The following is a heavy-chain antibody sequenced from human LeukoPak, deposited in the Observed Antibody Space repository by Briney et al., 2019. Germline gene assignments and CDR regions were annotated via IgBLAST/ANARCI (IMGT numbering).Heavy chain of an antibody. J-gene: IGHJ4*02. CDR1: GYTFTSYY. Sequence: GASVKVSCKSSGYTFTSYYFHWVRQAPGQGLEWMGLINPSGGSTRYSQKFQGRVTMTRDTSTRTVYMESSSLRSEDTAVYYCARDGGGYSYGPLDYWGQGTLVTVSS. V-gene: IGHV1-46*01. CDR3: ARDGGGYSYGPLDY. D-gene: IGHD5-18*01. CDR2: INPSGGST.